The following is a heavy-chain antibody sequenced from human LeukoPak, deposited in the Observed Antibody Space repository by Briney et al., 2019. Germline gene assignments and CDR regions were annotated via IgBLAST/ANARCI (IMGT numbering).Heavy chain of an antibody. CDR2: IYTSGST. Sequence: SETLSLTCTVSGGSISSGNYYWSWIREPAGRGLEWIGRIYTSGSTTYNPSLKSRVTISVDTSKNQFSLKVISVTAADTAVYYCAKDLLGWSSPRWGQGTMVTVSS. D-gene: IGHD3-3*01. CDR3: AKDLLGWSSPR. CDR1: GGSISSGNYY. V-gene: IGHV4-61*02. J-gene: IGHJ3*01.